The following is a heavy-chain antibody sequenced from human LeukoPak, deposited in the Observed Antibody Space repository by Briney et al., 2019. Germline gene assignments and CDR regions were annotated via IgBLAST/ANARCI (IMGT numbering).Heavy chain of an antibody. CDR1: GGSISGYY. Sequence: SETLSLTCTVSGGSISGYYWSWIRQPPGKGLEWIGYIYYSGSTNYNPSLKSRVTISVDTSKNQFSLKLSSVTAADTAVYYCARETAATSTIDYWGQGTLVTVSS. V-gene: IGHV4-59*12. CDR3: ARETAATSTIDY. J-gene: IGHJ4*02. D-gene: IGHD1/OR15-1a*01. CDR2: IYYSGST.